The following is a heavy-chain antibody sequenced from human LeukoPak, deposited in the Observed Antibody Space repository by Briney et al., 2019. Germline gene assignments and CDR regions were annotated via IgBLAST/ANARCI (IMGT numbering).Heavy chain of an antibody. CDR3: ARGPRFGELLWHWFDP. CDR2: INHSGST. D-gene: IGHD3-10*01. Sequence: SETLSLTCAVYGGSFSGYYWSWIRQPPGKGLEWIGEINHSGSTNYSPSLKSRVTISLDTSRNQFSLKLNSVTAADTAVYYCARGPRFGELLWHWFDPWGQGTLVTVSS. CDR1: GGSFSGYY. J-gene: IGHJ5*02. V-gene: IGHV4-34*01.